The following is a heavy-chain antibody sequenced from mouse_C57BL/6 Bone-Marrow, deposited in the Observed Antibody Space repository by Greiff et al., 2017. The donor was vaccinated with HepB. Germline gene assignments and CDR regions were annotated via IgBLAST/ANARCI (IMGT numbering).Heavy chain of an antibody. V-gene: IGHV5-17*01. CDR2: ISSGSSTI. CDR1: GFTFSDYG. J-gene: IGHJ3*01. CDR3: ARDLNWDSFAY. Sequence: EVKVVESGGGLVKPGGSLKLSCAASGFTFSDYGMHWVRQAPEKGLEWVAYISSGSSTIYYADTVKGRFTISRDNAKNTLFLQMTSLRSEDTAMYYCARDLNWDSFAYWGQGTLVTVSA. D-gene: IGHD4-1*01.